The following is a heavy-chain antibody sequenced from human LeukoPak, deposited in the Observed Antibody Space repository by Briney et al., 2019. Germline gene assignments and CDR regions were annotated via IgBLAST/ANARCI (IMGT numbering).Heavy chain of an antibody. J-gene: IGHJ6*03. CDR1: GFTFDDYG. D-gene: IGHD3-3*01. CDR2: INWNGGST. Sequence: PGGSLRLSCAASGFTFDDYGMSWVCQAPGKGLEWVSGINWNGGSTGYADSVKGRFTISRDNAKNSLYLQMNSLRAEDTALYYCARVGNDFWSGPYYYYYYMDVWGKGTTVTVSS. V-gene: IGHV3-20*04. CDR3: ARVGNDFWSGPYYYYYYMDV.